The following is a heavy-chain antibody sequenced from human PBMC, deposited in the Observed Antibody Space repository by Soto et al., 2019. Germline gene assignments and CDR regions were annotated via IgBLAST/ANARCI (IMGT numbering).Heavy chain of an antibody. D-gene: IGHD2-15*01. V-gene: IGHV3-30*18. CDR2: ICYGGGNK. CDR3: AKGALYCSGCSRYTTDYYYGIDV. J-gene: IGHJ6*02. Sequence: GGSLRLSCAASGFTFSSYAMNWVRQAPGKGLEWVAAICYGGGNKYYADSVKGRFTISRDNSKNTLYLQMNSLRAEDTAVYYFAKGALYCSGCSRYTTDYYYGIDVWGQGTMVTVSS. CDR1: GFTFSSYA.